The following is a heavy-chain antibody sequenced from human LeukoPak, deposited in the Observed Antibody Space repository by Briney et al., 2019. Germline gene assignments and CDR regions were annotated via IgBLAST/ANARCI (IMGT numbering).Heavy chain of an antibody. CDR3: ARDRHMVRGSSWFDP. Sequence: SETLSLTCAVSGGSLSSGGYSWSWLRQPPGKGLEWIGYIYHSGSTYYNPSLKSRVTISVDRSKNQSSLKLSSVTAADTAVYYCARDRHMVRGSSWFDPWGQGTLVTVSS. V-gene: IGHV4-30-2*01. CDR1: GGSLSSGGYS. CDR2: IYHSGST. J-gene: IGHJ5*02. D-gene: IGHD3-10*01.